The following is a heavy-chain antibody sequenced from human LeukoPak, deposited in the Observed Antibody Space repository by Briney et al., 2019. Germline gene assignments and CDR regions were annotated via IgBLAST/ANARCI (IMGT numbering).Heavy chain of an antibody. CDR3: ARGRSHGVDDY. Sequence: VASVKVSCKASGGTFSSYAISWVRQAPGQGLEWMGGIIPIFGTANYAQKFQGRVTITADESTSTAYMELSSLRSEDTAVYYCARGRSHGVDDYWGEGTLVTVSS. J-gene: IGHJ4*02. D-gene: IGHD2-8*01. V-gene: IGHV1-69*13. CDR2: IIPIFGTA. CDR1: GGTFSSYA.